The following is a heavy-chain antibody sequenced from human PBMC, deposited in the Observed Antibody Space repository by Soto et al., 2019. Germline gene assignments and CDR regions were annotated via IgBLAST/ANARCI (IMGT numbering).Heavy chain of an antibody. CDR2: INAGNGNT. D-gene: IGHD2-2*01. V-gene: IGHV1-3*05. J-gene: IGHJ5*02. CDR1: GYTFTSYA. Sequence: QVQLVQSGAEEKKPGASVKVSCKASGYTFTSYAMHWVRQAPGQRLEWMGWINAGNGNTKYSQKFQGRVTITRDTAASTAYMELSSLRSEDTAVYSCAGPAAGVFGFDPWGQGTLVTVSS. CDR3: AGPAAGVFGFDP.